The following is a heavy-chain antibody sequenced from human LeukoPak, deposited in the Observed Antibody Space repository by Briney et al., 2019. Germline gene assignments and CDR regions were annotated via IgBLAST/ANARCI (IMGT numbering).Heavy chain of an antibody. CDR2: IYSGGST. CDR1: GFTVGSNT. V-gene: IGHV3-66*01. Sequence: GGSLRLSCAASGFTVGSNTMGWVRQAPGKGLEWVSIIYSGGSTSYADSVKGRFTISRDNSKNTLYLQMNSLRTEDTAVYYCARGGSYFDICGYYFYWGQGTLVTVSS. D-gene: IGHD3-22*01. J-gene: IGHJ4*02. CDR3: ARGGSYFDICGYYFY.